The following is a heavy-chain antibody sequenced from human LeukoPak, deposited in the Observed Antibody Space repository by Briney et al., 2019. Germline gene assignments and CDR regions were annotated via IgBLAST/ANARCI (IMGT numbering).Heavy chain of an antibody. D-gene: IGHD2-15*01. CDR1: GASIRSYY. Sequence: SETLSLTCTVSGASIRSYYWSWIRQPPGKGLEWIGYIYYSGSTNYNPSLKSRVTISVDTSKNQFSLKLSSVTAADTAVYYCASSIAGTPSLDYWGQGTLVTVSS. CDR3: ASSIAGTPSLDY. CDR2: IYYSGST. J-gene: IGHJ4*02. V-gene: IGHV4-59*01.